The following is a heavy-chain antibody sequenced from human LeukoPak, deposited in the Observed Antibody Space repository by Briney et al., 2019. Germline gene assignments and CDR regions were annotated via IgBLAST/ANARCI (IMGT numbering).Heavy chain of an antibody. D-gene: IGHD1-26*01. CDR3: AREGLRGATIKNSLDI. J-gene: IGHJ3*02. V-gene: IGHV1-2*04. Sequence: VASVKVSCKASGYTFTGYYIHWVRQAPGQGLEWMGWINPNSGGINYIQKFQGWVTMTRDTSISTAYMELSRPTSDDTAVYYCAREGLRGATIKNSLDIWGQGTMVTVSS. CDR1: GYTFTGYY. CDR2: INPNSGGI.